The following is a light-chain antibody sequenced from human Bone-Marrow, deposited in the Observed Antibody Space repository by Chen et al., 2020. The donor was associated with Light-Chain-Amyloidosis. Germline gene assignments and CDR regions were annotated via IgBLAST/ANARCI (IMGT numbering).Light chain of an antibody. J-gene: IGKJ4*01. CDR3: QQYGTSPLT. CDR1: QTISSNY. V-gene: IGKV3-20*01. Sequence: EIVLTQSTGTLSLSPGEGANLSCSASQTISSNYLTWYQQKFGQAPRLLIYGSSSRATGIPDRFTGSGSGTDFTLTINRLEPEDFAMYYCQQYGTSPLTVGGGTKVEIK. CDR2: GSS.